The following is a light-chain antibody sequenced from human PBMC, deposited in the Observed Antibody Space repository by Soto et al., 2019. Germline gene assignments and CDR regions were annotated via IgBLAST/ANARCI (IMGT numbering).Light chain of an antibody. CDR3: QQYNTYLT. Sequence: DLQMTQSPSTVSASVGDTVSIKWRASQSVNNWLAWYQLQPGKAPKLLIYDASTLGSGVPSRFSGSGSGTEFTLTIRRLQPDDFETYFSQQYNTYLTFGQGTKVEI. V-gene: IGKV1-5*01. CDR1: QSVNNW. J-gene: IGKJ1*01. CDR2: DAS.